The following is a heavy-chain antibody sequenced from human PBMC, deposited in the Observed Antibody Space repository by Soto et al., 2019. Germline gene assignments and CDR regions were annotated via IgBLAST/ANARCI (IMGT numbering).Heavy chain of an antibody. CDR3: ARAYTDYDFTSVDP. D-gene: IGHD3-3*01. J-gene: IGHJ5*02. CDR1: GGSFSGYY. V-gene: IGHV4-34*01. Sequence: PSETLSLTCAVYGGSFSGYYWSWIRQPPGKGLEWIGEINHSGSTNYNPSLKSRVTISVDTSKNQFSLKLSSVTAADTAVYYCARAYTDYDFTSVDPWGQGTLVTVSS. CDR2: INHSGST.